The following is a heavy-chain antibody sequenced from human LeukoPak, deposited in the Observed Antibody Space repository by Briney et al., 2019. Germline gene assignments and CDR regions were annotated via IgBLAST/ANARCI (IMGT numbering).Heavy chain of an antibody. CDR1: GFTFSSFE. CDR3: ARLAAP. D-gene: IGHD6-13*01. J-gene: IGHJ5*02. V-gene: IGHV3-48*03. CDR2: ISSTGSTI. Sequence: GGSLRLSCGACGFTFSSFEMNWVRQAPGKGLEWVSSISSTGSTIYYAHSVKGRFTISRDNAQNSLFLQMNSLRAEDTAVYYCARLAAPWGQGTLVTVSS.